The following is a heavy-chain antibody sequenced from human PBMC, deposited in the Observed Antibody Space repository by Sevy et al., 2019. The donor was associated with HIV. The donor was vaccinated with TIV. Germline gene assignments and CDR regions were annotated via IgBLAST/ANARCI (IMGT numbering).Heavy chain of an antibody. CDR2: IYRGDNI. V-gene: IGHV3-53*01. J-gene: IGHJ4*02. CDR1: GLTVSDNY. Sequence: GGSLRLSCATSGLTVSDNYMNWVRQAPGKGLEWVSVIYRGDNIYYAEVVQGRFTLSRDTDKNKVYLQMNSLRVEDTAIYYCERGLGGYSNAYYFDLWGQGTLVTVSS. CDR3: ERGLGGYSNAYYFDL. D-gene: IGHD4-4*01.